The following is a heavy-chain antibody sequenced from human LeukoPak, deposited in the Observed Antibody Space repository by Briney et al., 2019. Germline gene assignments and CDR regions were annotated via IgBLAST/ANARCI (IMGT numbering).Heavy chain of an antibody. V-gene: IGHV1-2*02. CDR2: INPSNGGK. Sequence: ASVKVSCKASGYTFSDNYVHWVRQAPGQGLEWMGWINPSNGGKNYAQSFQGRVTMTWDTSINTAYVELSRLRSDDTATYYCARGSTAEYCVLWGQGSLVTVSS. CDR1: GYTFSDNY. D-gene: IGHD2/OR15-2a*01. CDR3: ARGSTAEYCVL. J-gene: IGHJ1*01.